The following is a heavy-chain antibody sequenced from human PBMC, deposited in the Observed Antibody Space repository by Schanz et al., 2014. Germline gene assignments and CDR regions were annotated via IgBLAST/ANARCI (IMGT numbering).Heavy chain of an antibody. J-gene: IGHJ6*03. V-gene: IGHV3-48*01. D-gene: IGHD4-17*01. CDR2: IATSSSTR. CDR1: GFDFNSYS. Sequence: EVQLVESGGGLVKPGGSLRLSCEASGFDFNSYSMNWVRQVPGKGLEWLSYIATSSSTRHYADSVKGRFTVSRDNARNSLYLHMNTLGAEDTAVYYCARDGDRFYHNYYMDVWGKGTTGNVSS. CDR3: ARDGDRFYHNYYMDV.